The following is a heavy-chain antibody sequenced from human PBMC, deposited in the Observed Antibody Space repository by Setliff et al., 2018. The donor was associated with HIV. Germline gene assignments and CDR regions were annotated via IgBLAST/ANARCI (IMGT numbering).Heavy chain of an antibody. CDR1: GFNFNTDG. Sequence: GESLKISCTGSGFNFNTDGIVWVRQIPGKGLEWMGSIFPGESDTRYSPSFQDQVTISVDKSISTAYLQWRSLKTSDTAFYYCASLRGDYVGQYYYYMDIWVKGTTVTVSS. V-gene: IGHV5-51*01. J-gene: IGHJ6*03. D-gene: IGHD4-17*01. CDR2: IFPGESDT. CDR3: ASLRGDYVGQYYYYMDI.